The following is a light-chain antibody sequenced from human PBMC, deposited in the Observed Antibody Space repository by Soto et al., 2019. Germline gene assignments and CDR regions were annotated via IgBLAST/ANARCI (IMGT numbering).Light chain of an antibody. J-gene: IGKJ4*01. CDR2: GAS. CDR3: QQYNDWPLT. V-gene: IGKV3-15*01. CDR1: QSVSSN. Sequence: EIVMTQSPATLSVSPGERATLSCRASQSVSSNLAWYQQKPGQAPRLLIYGASPRATGIPARFSGSGSGTEFTLTISSLLSEDFIVYYCQQYNDWPLTFGGGTKVEI.